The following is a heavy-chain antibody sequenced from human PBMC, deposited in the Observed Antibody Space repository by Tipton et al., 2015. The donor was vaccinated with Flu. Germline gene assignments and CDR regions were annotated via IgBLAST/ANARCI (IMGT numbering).Heavy chain of an antibody. CDR3: VRKGFGDY. Sequence: SLRLSCAASGFAFSSYWILWVRQAPGKGLEWVANINEDGSTTYYLGSVKGRFTISRDNARNSLFLQMNRLRAEDKAVYYCVRKGFGDYWGQGILVTVSS. D-gene: IGHD3-10*01. V-gene: IGHV3-7*01. CDR1: GFAFSSYW. J-gene: IGHJ4*02. CDR2: INEDGSTT.